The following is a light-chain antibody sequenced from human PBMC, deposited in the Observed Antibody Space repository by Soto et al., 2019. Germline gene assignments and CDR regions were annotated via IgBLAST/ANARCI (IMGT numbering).Light chain of an antibody. Sequence: EIVLTKSPATLSLPQGERATLSCRASQSVSSYSAWYQQKPGQAPRLLIYAASNRATGLPARFSGSGSGKEFTLTISRLQAEVCGVYCCQQYNNWWTFGQGTKVDIK. V-gene: IGKV3D-15*01. CDR3: QQYNNWWT. CDR1: QSVSSY. J-gene: IGKJ1*01. CDR2: AAS.